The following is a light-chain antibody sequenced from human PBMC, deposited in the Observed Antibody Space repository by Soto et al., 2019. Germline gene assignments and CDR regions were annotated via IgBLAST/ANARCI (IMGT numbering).Light chain of an antibody. J-gene: IGLJ3*02. V-gene: IGLV2-14*03. CDR1: SIDIGAYNF. CDR2: DVH. Sequence: QSALTQPASVSGSPGQSITISCTGTSIDIGAYNFVSWYQQHPGKAPKLMLYDVHIRPSGVSNRFAGSKSGNTAPLTISGLQEEDEDDYYCTSWTTSTTMMFGGGTTVTVL. CDR3: TSWTTSTTMM.